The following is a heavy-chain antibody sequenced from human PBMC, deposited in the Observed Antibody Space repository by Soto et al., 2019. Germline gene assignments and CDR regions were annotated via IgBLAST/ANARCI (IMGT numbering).Heavy chain of an antibody. CDR2: VSTSGRST. CDR3: VKQAHGLDGVAFDY. V-gene: IGHV3-64D*06. J-gene: IGHJ4*02. D-gene: IGHD2-15*01. Sequence: GGSLRLSCSASGFIFSESTIYWVRQVPGKGLEAISAVSTSGRSTYYADSVKDRFAISRDNSKNTLFLQMGSLRPEDTAIYYCVKQAHGLDGVAFDYWGKGTQVTVSS. CDR1: GFIFSEST.